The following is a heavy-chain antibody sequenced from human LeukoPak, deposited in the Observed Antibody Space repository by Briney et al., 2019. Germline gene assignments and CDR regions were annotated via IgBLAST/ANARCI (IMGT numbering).Heavy chain of an antibody. CDR1: GYTFTSYG. CDR2: ISAYNGNT. D-gene: IGHD2-15*01. CDR3: ASTQRYCGGGSCWYGMDV. V-gene: IGHV1-18*01. Sequence: ASVKVSCKASGYTFTSYGISWVRQAPGQGLEWMGWISAYNGNTNYAQKLQGRVTMTTDTSTSTAYMELRSLRSDDTAVYYCASTQRYCGGGSCWYGMDVWGQGTTVTVSS. J-gene: IGHJ6*02.